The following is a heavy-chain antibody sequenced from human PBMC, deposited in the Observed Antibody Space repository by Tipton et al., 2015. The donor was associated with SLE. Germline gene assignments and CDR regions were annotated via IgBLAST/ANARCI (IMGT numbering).Heavy chain of an antibody. CDR1: GGSISSGGYY. Sequence: TLSLTCTVSGGSISSGGYYWSWIRQHPGKGLEWIGYIYYSGSTYYNPSLKSRVTISVDTSKNQFSLKLSSVTAADTAVYYCARGDFWSGFDYWGQGTLVTVSS. J-gene: IGHJ4*02. V-gene: IGHV4-31*03. D-gene: IGHD3-3*01. CDR3: ARGDFWSGFDY. CDR2: IYYSGST.